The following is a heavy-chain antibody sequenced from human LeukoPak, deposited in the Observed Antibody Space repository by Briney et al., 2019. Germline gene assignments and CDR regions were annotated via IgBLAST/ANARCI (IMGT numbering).Heavy chain of an antibody. CDR2: ISVSGATT. CDR3: ARWQGGFDY. J-gene: IGHJ4*02. Sequence: PGGSLRLSCAASGFTFSSYSMNWVRQAPGKGLEWVSSISVSGATTYYADSVKGRFTISRDNSKNTLYLQMNSLRAEDTAVYYCARWQGGFDYWGQGTLVTVSS. D-gene: IGHD2-15*01. V-gene: IGHV3-48*01. CDR1: GFTFSSYS.